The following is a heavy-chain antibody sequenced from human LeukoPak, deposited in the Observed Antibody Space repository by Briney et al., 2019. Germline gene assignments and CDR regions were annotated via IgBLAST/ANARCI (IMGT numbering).Heavy chain of an antibody. Sequence: PGGSLRLSCAASGFTFSSYTMSWVRQAPGKGLEWVSAISGSGGSTYYADSVKGRFTISRDNSKNTLYLQMNSLRAEDTAVYYCAKWIYDFWSGYDYWGQGTLVTVSS. CDR2: ISGSGGST. D-gene: IGHD3-3*01. CDR3: AKWIYDFWSGYDY. CDR1: GFTFSSYT. V-gene: IGHV3-23*01. J-gene: IGHJ4*02.